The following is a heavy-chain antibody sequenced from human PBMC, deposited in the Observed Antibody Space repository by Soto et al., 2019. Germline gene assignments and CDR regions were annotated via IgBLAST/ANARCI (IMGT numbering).Heavy chain of an antibody. CDR2: ISGSGGST. CDR1: GFTFSSYA. V-gene: IGHV3-23*01. CDR3: AKASRYNWNYRRFDY. D-gene: IGHD1-7*01. Sequence: GGSLRLSCAASGFTFSSYAMSWVRQAPGKGLEWVSAISGSGGSTYYADSVKGRFTISRDNSKNTLYLQMNSLRAEDTAVYYCAKASRYNWNYRRFDYWGQGTLVTVSS. J-gene: IGHJ4*02.